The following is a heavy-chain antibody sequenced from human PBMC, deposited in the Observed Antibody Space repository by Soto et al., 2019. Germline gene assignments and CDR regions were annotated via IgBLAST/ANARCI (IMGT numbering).Heavy chain of an antibody. V-gene: IGHV3-53*04. CDR3: ARDLKERGVTTKSQVYYYYYMDV. CDR2: IYSGGST. CDR1: GFTVSSNY. Sequence: EVQLVESGGGLVQPGGSPRLSCAASGFTVSSNYMSWVRQAPGKGLEWVSVIYSGGSTYYADSVKGRFTISRHNSKNTLYLQMNSLRAEDTAVYYCARDLKERGVTTKSQVYYYYYMDVWGKGTTVTVSS. J-gene: IGHJ6*03. D-gene: IGHD4-17*01.